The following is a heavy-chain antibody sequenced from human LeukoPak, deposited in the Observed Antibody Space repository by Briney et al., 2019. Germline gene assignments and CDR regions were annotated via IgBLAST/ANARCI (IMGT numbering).Heavy chain of an antibody. CDR2: ICISEST. J-gene: IGHJ4*02. CDR1: GGSISGFC. CDR3: ARIRRDSGDWYADDY. D-gene: IGHD6-19*01. Sequence: SETLSLTCTVSGGSISGFCWSWIRQPAGKGLEWIGRICISESTSYNPSLESRVTMSEDTSQNQFSLRLTSVTAADTAVYYCARIRRDSGDWYADDYWGQGTLVTVSS. V-gene: IGHV4-4*07.